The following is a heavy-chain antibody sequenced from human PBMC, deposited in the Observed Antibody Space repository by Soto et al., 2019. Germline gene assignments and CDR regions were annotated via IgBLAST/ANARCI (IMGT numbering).Heavy chain of an antibody. J-gene: IGHJ4*02. CDR1: GFTVSSNY. Sequence: GGSLRLSCAASGFTVSSNYMSWVRQAPGKGLEWVSVIYSDGNTYYADSVKGRFTISRDKSKNTLHLQMNSLRAEDTAVYYCATNFNYYDSSGYYYVGLFDYWGQGTLVTVS. D-gene: IGHD3-22*01. CDR3: ATNFNYYDSSGYYYVGLFDY. V-gene: IGHV3-53*01. CDR2: IYSDGNT.